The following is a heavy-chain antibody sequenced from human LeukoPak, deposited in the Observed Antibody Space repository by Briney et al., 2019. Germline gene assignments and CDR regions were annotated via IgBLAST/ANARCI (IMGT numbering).Heavy chain of an antibody. CDR3: ARSKYISLGVDP. J-gene: IGHJ5*02. CDR2: ISAYNGNT. D-gene: IGHD3-3*02. CDR1: GGTFSSYA. V-gene: IGHV1-18*01. Sequence: ASVKVSCKASGGTFSSYAISWVRQAPGQGFEWMGWISAYNGNTNYAQKLQGRVTMTTDTSTSTAYMELRSLRSDDTAVYYCARSKYISLGVDPWGQGTLVTVSS.